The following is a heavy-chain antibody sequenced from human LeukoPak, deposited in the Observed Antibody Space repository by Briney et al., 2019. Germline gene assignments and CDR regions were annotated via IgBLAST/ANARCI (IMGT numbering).Heavy chain of an antibody. CDR1: GFSLSASGMG. J-gene: IGHJ4*02. Sequence: ASGPALAKPTQTLTLTCTFSGFSLSASGMGVSWVRQPTGKALEWLARIEWDDDKYYSTSLKTRLTIYEDTSKNQVVLTMTNMDPVDTATYYCARISVRGGAGYFDYWGQGTLVTVSS. V-gene: IGHV2-70*11. CDR2: IEWDDDK. D-gene: IGHD3-10*01. CDR3: ARISVRGGAGYFDY.